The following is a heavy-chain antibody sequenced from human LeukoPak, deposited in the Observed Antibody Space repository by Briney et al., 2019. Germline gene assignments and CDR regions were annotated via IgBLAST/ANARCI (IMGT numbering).Heavy chain of an antibody. Sequence: PGGSLRLSCVASGFTFSENLIHWVRQAPGKGLAWVSHINRDGGLTNYADSVKGRFTISRDNARNTVYLQMSSLRVEDTAIYFCAREEHRLAEAGTSAFDLGGQGTLVTVSP. CDR2: INRDGGLT. V-gene: IGHV3-74*01. D-gene: IGHD6-13*01. CDR1: GFTFSENL. J-gene: IGHJ3*01. CDR3: AREEHRLAEAGTSAFDL.